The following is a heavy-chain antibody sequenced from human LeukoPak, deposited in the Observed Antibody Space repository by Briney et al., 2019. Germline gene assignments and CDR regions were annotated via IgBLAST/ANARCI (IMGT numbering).Heavy chain of an antibody. CDR3: ARDPGINGMDV. D-gene: IGHD3-10*01. V-gene: IGHV3-33*01. CDR1: GFTFSSYG. Sequence: GGSLRLSCAASGFTFSSYGMHWVRQAPGKGLEWVAVIWYDGSNKYYADSVKGRFTISRDNSKNTLYLQMNSLGAEDTAVYYCARDPGINGMDVWGKGTTVTVSS. J-gene: IGHJ6*04. CDR2: IWYDGSNK.